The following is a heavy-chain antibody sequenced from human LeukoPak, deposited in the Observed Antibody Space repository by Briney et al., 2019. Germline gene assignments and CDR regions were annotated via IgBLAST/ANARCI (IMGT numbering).Heavy chain of an antibody. J-gene: IGHJ4*02. V-gene: IGHV3-23*01. Sequence: PGASLRLSCAASGFTFGSYVMSWVRQAPGKGLEWVSAITGGSDSTYNADSVKGRFTISRDNSKNTLYLQMNTLRAEDTAVYYCAKGSGPSWPYYFDYWGQGTLATVSS. D-gene: IGHD6-19*01. CDR1: GFTFGSYV. CDR3: AKGSGPSWPYYFDY. CDR2: ITGGSDST.